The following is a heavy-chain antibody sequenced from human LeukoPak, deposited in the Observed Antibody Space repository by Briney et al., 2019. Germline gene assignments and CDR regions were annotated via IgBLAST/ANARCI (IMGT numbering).Heavy chain of an antibody. Sequence: GGSLRLSCAASGFTFSSYWMSWVSQAPGKGPEWVGNIKQDGSETYFVDSVKGRFTISRDNANNSLYLQMNNLRAEDTAVYYCARDAMSRTADYWGQGTLVTVSS. V-gene: IGHV3-7*01. CDR1: GFTFSSYW. J-gene: IGHJ4*02. CDR3: ARDAMSRTADY. CDR2: IKQDGSET. D-gene: IGHD2-2*01.